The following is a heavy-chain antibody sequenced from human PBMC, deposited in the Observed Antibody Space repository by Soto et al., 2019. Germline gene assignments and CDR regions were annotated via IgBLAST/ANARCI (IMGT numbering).Heavy chain of an antibody. CDR1: GASMNTYF. Sequence: QVQLQESGPGLVKPSETLSLTCSVSGASMNTYFWSWIRQPAGKGLEWIGRVYTSGTTNYNPSLKSRVTMSVDTSKKQVSLKLISLTAADTGLYYCARDEPDTGEGFDIWGQGTMVTLSS. CDR2: VYTSGTT. V-gene: IGHV4-4*07. D-gene: IGHD3-10*01. CDR3: ARDEPDTGEGFDI. J-gene: IGHJ3*02.